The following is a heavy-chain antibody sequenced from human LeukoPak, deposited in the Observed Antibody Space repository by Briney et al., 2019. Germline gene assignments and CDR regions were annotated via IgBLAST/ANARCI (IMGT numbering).Heavy chain of an antibody. D-gene: IGHD6-6*01. CDR3: ARDRRTIAARPGDY. V-gene: IGHV1-2*02. CDR1: GYTFTGYY. J-gene: IGHJ4*02. Sequence: AASVKVSCKASGYTFTGYYMHWVRQAPGQGLEWMGWINPNSGGTNYAQKFQGRVTMTRDTSISTAYMELSRLRSDDTAVYYCARDRRTIAARPGDYWGQGTLVTVSS. CDR2: INPNSGGT.